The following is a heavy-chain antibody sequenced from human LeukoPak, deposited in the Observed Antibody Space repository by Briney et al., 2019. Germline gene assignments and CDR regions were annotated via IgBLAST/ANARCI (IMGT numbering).Heavy chain of an antibody. D-gene: IGHD3-9*01. J-gene: IGHJ4*02. Sequence: GGSLRLSCAASGFTFSSYEMNWVRQAPGKGLEWVSYISSSGSTIYYADSVKGRFTISRDNAKNSLYLQMNSLRAEDTAVYYCAREAVQYYDILTGYYRAGNFDYWGQGTLVTVSS. CDR3: AREAVQYYDILTGYYRAGNFDY. V-gene: IGHV3-48*03. CDR1: GFTFSSYE. CDR2: ISSSGSTI.